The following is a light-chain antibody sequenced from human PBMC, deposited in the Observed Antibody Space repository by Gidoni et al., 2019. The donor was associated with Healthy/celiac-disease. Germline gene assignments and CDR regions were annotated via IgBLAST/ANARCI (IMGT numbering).Light chain of an antibody. J-gene: IGKJ1*01. CDR1: QSVLYSSNNKNY. CDR2: WAS. Sequence: DIVMTQSPDSLAVSLGERATINCKSSQSVLYSSNNKNYLAWYQQKPGQPPKLLIYWASTRESGVPDRFSGSGSGTDFTLTISSLQAEDVAVDYCQQYYSTPQTFGQGTKVEIK. CDR3: QQYYSTPQT. V-gene: IGKV4-1*01.